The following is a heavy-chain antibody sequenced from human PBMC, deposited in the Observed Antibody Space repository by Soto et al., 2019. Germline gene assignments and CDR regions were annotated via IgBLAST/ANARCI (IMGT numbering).Heavy chain of an antibody. Sequence: EVQLVESGETLVQPGGSLRLSCAASGFTFSTFWMHWVRQAPGKGLVWVSRINTDGSSTSYADSVKGRFTISRDNAKNTLYLQMNSLGAEDTAVYYCARGGYSLDHWGQGTLVTVSS. CDR2: INTDGSST. CDR1: GFTFSTFW. CDR3: ARGGYSLDH. V-gene: IGHV3-74*01. D-gene: IGHD3-10*01. J-gene: IGHJ4*02.